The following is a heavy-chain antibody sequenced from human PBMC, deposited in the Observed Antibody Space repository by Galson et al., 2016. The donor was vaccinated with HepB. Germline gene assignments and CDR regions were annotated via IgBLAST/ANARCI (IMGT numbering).Heavy chain of an antibody. Sequence: SVKVSCKASGYTFTCYGISWVRQAPGQGLEWMGWISAYNGNTNYAQKLQGRVTMTTDTSTRTTYMELRSLRSDDTAVYYCASDWIDVNFDIWGQGTMVTVSS. CDR3: ASDWIDVNFDI. J-gene: IGHJ3*02. CDR1: GYTFTCYG. V-gene: IGHV1-18*01. CDR2: ISAYNGNT. D-gene: IGHD1-1*01.